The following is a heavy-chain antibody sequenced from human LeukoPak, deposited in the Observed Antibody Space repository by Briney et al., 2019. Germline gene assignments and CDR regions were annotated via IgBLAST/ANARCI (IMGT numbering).Heavy chain of an antibody. V-gene: IGHV1-18*01. CDR1: GYTFTSYG. J-gene: IGHJ4*02. Sequence: RASVKLSCTASGYTFTSYGISWVRQAPGQGLEWMGWISANNGNTYYAEKVQGRVTMTTDTSTNTAYMDLQRLRSEDTAAYYCARGRGDDDADPYCSSTSCYTGKFDYWGQGALVTVSS. D-gene: IGHD2-2*02. CDR2: ISANNGNT. CDR3: ARGRGDDDADPYCSSTSCYTGKFDY.